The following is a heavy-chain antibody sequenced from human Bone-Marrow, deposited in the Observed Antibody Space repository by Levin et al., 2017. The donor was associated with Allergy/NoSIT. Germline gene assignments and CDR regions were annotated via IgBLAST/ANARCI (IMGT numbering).Heavy chain of an antibody. V-gene: IGHV4-39*01. J-gene: IGHJ4*02. Sequence: PSETLSLTCTVSGGSISSSSYYWGWIRQPPGKGLEWIGSIYYSGSTYYNPSLKSRVTISVDTSKNQFSLKLSSVTAADTAVYYCATPPGDLTGTVYRDYWGQGTLVTVSS. CDR2: IYYSGST. D-gene: IGHD1-20*01. CDR3: ATPPGDLTGTVYRDY. CDR1: GGSISSSSYY.